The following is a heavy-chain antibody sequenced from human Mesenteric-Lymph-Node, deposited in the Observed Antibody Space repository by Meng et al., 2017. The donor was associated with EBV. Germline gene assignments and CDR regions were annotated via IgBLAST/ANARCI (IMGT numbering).Heavy chain of an antibody. CDR3: ARDHFGIAVAGTVPIDY. Sequence: QVQLGQSGAEVKKPGASVKVSCKASGYTFTSYAIHWGRQAPGQRREWMGRINAGNGDTKYSQKFQDRVTITRDTSASTAYMELSSLRSEDTAVYYCARDHFGIAVAGTVPIDYWGQGTLVTVSS. CDR1: GYTFTSYA. CDR2: INAGNGDT. J-gene: IGHJ4*02. V-gene: IGHV1-3*01. D-gene: IGHD6-19*01.